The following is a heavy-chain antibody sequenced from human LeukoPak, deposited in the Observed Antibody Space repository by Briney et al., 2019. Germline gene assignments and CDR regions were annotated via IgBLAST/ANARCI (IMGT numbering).Heavy chain of an antibody. CDR1: GFTFDDYG. J-gene: IGHJ6*03. V-gene: IGHV3-20*01. CDR2: INWNGGST. CDR3: ARSYYYGSGRNYMDV. D-gene: IGHD3-10*01. Sequence: GGSLRLSCAASGFTFDDYGMSWVRQAPGKGLEWVSGINWNGGSTGYADSVKGRFTISRDNAKNSLYLQMNSLGAEDTALYHCARSYYYGSGRNYMDVWGKGTTVTVSS.